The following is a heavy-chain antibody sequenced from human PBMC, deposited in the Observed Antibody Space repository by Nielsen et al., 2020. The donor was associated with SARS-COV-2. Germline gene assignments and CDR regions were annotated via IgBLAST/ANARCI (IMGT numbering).Heavy chain of an antibody. J-gene: IGHJ5*02. CDR2: ISSSSSTI. Sequence: GESLKISCAASGFTFSDYYVNWVRQAPGKGLEWVSYISSSSSTIYYADSVKGRFTISRDNAKNSLYLQMNSLRDEDTAVYYCARAYGSGSYYEFDPWGQGTLVTVSS. V-gene: IGHV3-48*02. CDR3: ARAYGSGSYYEFDP. D-gene: IGHD3-10*01. CDR1: GFTFSDYY.